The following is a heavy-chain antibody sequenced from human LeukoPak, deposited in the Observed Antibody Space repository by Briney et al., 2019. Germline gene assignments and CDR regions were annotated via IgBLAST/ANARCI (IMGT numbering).Heavy chain of an antibody. D-gene: IGHD3-22*01. J-gene: IGHJ4*02. CDR3: ASREGYYYDSSGYLNY. V-gene: IGHV3-11*01. CDR2: ISSSGSTI. CDR1: GFTFSDYY. Sequence: GGSLRLSCAASGFTFSDYYMSWIRQAPGKGLEWVSYISSSGSTIYYADSVTGRFTISRDNAKNSLYLQMNSLRAEDTAVYYCASREGYYYDSSGYLNYWGQGTLVTVSS.